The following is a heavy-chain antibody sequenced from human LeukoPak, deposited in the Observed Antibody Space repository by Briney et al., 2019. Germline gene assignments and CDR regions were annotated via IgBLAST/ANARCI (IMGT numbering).Heavy chain of an antibody. V-gene: IGHV3-7*01. D-gene: IGHD3-10*01. J-gene: IGHJ4*02. CDR2: IKQDGSEK. CDR3: ARVGRLLWFGELYYFDY. CDR1: GFTFSSYW. Sequence: LGGSLRLSCAASGFTFSSYWMSWVRQAPGKGLEWVANIKQDGSEKYYVDSVKGRFTISRDNAKNSLYLQMNSLRAEDTAVYYCARVGRLLWFGELYYFDYWGQGTLVTVSS.